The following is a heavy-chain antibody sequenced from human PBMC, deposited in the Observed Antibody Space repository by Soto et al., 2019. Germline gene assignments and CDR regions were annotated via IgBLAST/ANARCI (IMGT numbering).Heavy chain of an antibody. CDR3: AKARTPVTTFHAFDY. J-gene: IGHJ4*02. Sequence: EVQLLESGGGLVQPGGSLRLSCAASGFTFNSYAMNWVRQAPGKGLEWVSAISGGGGSTYYADSVKGRFTISRDNSKNTLYLQMNSLRAEDTALYYCAKARTPVTTFHAFDYWGQGTLVTVSS. CDR1: GFTFNSYA. CDR2: ISGGGGST. V-gene: IGHV3-23*01. D-gene: IGHD4-17*01.